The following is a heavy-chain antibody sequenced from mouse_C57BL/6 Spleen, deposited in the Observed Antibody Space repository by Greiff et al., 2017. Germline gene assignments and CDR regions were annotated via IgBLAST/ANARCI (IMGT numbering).Heavy chain of an antibody. CDR2: IDPSDSET. D-gene: IGHD2-4*01. V-gene: IGHV1-52*01. CDR1: GYTFTSYW. J-gene: IGHJ3*01. CDR3: ARGGIYYDYDIFAY. Sequence: VQLQQPGAELVRPGSSVKLSCKASGYTFTSYWMHWVKQRPIQGLEWIGNIDPSDSETHYNQKFKDKATLTVDRSSSTAYMQLSSLTSEDSAVYYCARGGIYYDYDIFAYWGQGTLVTVSA.